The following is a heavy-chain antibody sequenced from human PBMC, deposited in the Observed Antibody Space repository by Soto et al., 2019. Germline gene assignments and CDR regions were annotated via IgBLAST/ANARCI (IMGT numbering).Heavy chain of an antibody. CDR2: INHSGST. J-gene: IGHJ5*02. D-gene: IGHD3-10*01. Sequence: SETLSLTCAFYVVSFSGYYWSCIRHPPGKWLEWIGEINHSGSTNYNPSLKSRVTISVDTSKNQFSLKLSSVTAADTAVYYCARARPLLWFGELFSSDPGLDPWGQGTLVTVSS. CDR1: VVSFSGYY. CDR3: ARARPLLWFGELFSSDPGLDP. V-gene: IGHV4-34*01.